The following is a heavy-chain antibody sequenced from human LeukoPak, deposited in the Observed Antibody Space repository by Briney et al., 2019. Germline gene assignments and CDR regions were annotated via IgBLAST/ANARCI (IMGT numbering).Heavy chain of an antibody. Sequence: GGSLRLSCAASGFTFDDYAMHWVRQAPGKGLEWVSGISWNSGSIGYADSVKGRFTISRDNAKNSLYLQMNSLRAADTAVYYCAELGITMIGGVWGKGTTVTISS. D-gene: IGHD3-10*02. J-gene: IGHJ6*04. V-gene: IGHV3-9*01. CDR1: GFTFDDYA. CDR3: AELGITMIGGV. CDR2: ISWNSGSI.